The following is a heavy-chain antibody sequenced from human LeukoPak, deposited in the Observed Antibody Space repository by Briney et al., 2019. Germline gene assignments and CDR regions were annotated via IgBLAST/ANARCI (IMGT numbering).Heavy chain of an antibody. CDR2: IWYDGSNK. CDR1: GFTFSSYG. Sequence: GGSLRLSCAASGFTFSSYGMHWVRQAPGKGLEWVAVIWYDGSNKYYADSVKGRFTISRDNSKNTPYLQMNSLKTEDTAVYYCARDAYGSGSNWGQGTLVTVSS. D-gene: IGHD3-10*01. J-gene: IGHJ4*02. V-gene: IGHV3-33*01. CDR3: ARDAYGSGSN.